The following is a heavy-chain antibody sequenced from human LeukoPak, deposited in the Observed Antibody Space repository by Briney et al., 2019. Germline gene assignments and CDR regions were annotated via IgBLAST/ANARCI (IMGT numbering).Heavy chain of an antibody. CDR3: ARESGSYYLGAFDI. CDR1: GYSISSGYY. D-gene: IGHD1-26*01. Sequence: SETLSLTCAVSGYSISSGYYWGWIRQPPGKGLEWIGSIYYSGSTYYNPSLKSRVTISVDTSKNQFSLKLSSVTAADTAVYYCARESGSYYLGAFDIWGQGTMVTVSS. V-gene: IGHV4-38-2*01. CDR2: IYYSGST. J-gene: IGHJ3*02.